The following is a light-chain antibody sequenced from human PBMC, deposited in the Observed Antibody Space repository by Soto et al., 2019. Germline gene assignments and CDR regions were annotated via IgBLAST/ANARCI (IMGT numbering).Light chain of an antibody. J-gene: IGKJ3*01. CDR1: QSISSN. CDR2: GAS. V-gene: IGKV3-15*01. CDR3: QQYNNWPLFT. Sequence: EIVMTQSPVTLSVSPGERATLSCRASQSISSNLAWYQQKPGQAPRLLIYGASTRATGIPARFSGSGSGTEFTLTISNLQSEDFAVYHCQQYNNWPLFTFGPGTKVDIK.